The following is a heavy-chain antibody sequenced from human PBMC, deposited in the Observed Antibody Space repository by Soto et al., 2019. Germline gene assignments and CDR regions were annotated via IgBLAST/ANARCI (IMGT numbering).Heavy chain of an antibody. CDR1: GFTFSSYA. V-gene: IGHV3-30-3*01. CDR3: ARDLVEWYYDSSGYPDY. D-gene: IGHD3-22*01. CDR2: ISYDGSNK. J-gene: IGHJ4*02. Sequence: GGSLRLSCAASGFTFSSYAMHWVRQAPGKGLEWVAVISYDGSNKYYADSVKGRFTISRDNSKNTLYLQMNSLRAEDTAVYYSARDLVEWYYDSSGYPDYWGQGTLVTVSS.